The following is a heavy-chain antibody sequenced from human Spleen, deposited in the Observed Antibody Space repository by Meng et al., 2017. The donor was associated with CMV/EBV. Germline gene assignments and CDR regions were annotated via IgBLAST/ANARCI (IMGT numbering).Heavy chain of an antibody. CDR3: ARGLPYSSGWYLDD. CDR2: INHSGST. J-gene: IGHJ4*02. V-gene: IGHV4-34*01. D-gene: IGHD6-19*01. CDR1: GGSFSGYY. Sequence: AAYGGSFSGYYWSWIRQPPGKGLEWIGEINHSGSTNYNPSLKSRVTISVDTSKNQFSLKLSSVTAADTAVYYCARGLPYSSGWYLDDWGQGTLVTVSS.